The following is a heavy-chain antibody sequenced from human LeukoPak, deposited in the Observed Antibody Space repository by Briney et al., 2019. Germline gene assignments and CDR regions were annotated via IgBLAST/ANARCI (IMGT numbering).Heavy chain of an antibody. Sequence: SETLSLTCAVYGGSFSGYYWSWIRQPPGKGLEWIGEINHSGSTNYNPSLKSRVTISVDTSKNRFSLELSSVTAADTAVYYCARGYSRGYSYALTLYYFDYWGQGTLVTVSS. V-gene: IGHV4-34*01. D-gene: IGHD5-18*01. J-gene: IGHJ4*02. CDR2: INHSGST. CDR3: ARGYSRGYSYALTLYYFDY. CDR1: GGSFSGYY.